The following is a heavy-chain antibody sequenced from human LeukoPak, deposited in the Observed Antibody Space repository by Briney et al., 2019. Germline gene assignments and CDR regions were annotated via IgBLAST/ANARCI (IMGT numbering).Heavy chain of an antibody. Sequence: GGSLRLSCAASGFTFSSYWMHWVRQAPGKGLVWVSRINTDGSSTSYADSVKGRFTISRDNAKNTLYLQMNSLRAEDTAVYYCARFQYFYYYMDVWGKGTTVTVSS. CDR3: ARFQYFYYYMDV. CDR1: GFTFSSYW. V-gene: IGHV3-74*01. J-gene: IGHJ6*03. CDR2: INTDGSST.